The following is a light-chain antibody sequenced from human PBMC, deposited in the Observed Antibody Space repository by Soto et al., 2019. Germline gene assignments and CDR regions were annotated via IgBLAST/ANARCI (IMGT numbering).Light chain of an antibody. CDR1: QSISSY. CDR3: QQSYSTPYT. V-gene: IGKV1-39*01. Sequence: DIQMTQSPSSLSASVGDRVTITCRASQSISSYINWYQQKPGKAPKLLIYAASSLQSGVPSRFSGSGSGPDFTLTISSLQPEDFATYYCQQSYSTPYTFGQGTKLEIK. J-gene: IGKJ2*01. CDR2: AAS.